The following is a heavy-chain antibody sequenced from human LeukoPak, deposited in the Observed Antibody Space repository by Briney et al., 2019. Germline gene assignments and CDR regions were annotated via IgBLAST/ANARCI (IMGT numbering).Heavy chain of an antibody. CDR3: ASLVGSGSNDHYYYYYYMDV. CDR2: IIPIFGTA. CDR1: GGTFSSYA. D-gene: IGHD3-10*01. V-gene: IGHV1-69*06. Sequence: ASVKVSCKASGGTFSSYAISWVRQAPGQGLEWMGGIIPIFGTANYAQKFQGRVTITADKSTSTAYMELSSLRSEDTAVYYCASLVGSGSNDHYYYYYYMDVWGKGTTVTVSS. J-gene: IGHJ6*03.